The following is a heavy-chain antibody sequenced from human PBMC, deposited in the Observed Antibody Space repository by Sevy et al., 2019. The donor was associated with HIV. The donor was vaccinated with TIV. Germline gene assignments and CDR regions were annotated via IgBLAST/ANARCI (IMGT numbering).Heavy chain of an antibody. CDR3: GKEGMPSGPRLLEFAELLYQFDF. D-gene: IGHD3-10*01. Sequence: GGSLRLSCAASGFTFSSHGMHWVRQAPGKGLEWVAVISYDGSQKYYADSIKGRFTISRDNSKNTLYLQMNSLRPEDTALYNCGKEGMPSGPRLLEFAELLYQFDFWGQGTLVTVSS. J-gene: IGHJ4*02. V-gene: IGHV3-30*18. CDR1: GFTFSSHG. CDR2: ISYDGSQK.